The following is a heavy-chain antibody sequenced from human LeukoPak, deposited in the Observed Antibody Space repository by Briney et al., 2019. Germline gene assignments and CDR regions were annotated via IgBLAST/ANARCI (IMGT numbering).Heavy chain of an antibody. CDR3: ALTYYDFWSGYYPAYFDY. V-gene: IGHV4-59*12. CDR2: IYYSGST. Sequence: SETLSLTCTVSGGSISSYYWSWIRQPPGKGLEWIGYIYYSGSTNYNPSLKSRVTISVDTSKNQFSLKLSSVTAADTAVYYCALTYYDFWSGYYPAYFDYWGQGTLVTVSS. D-gene: IGHD3-3*01. CDR1: GGSISSYY. J-gene: IGHJ4*02.